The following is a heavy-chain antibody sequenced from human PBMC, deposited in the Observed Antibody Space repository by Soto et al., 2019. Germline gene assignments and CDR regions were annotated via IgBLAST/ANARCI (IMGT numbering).Heavy chain of an antibody. D-gene: IGHD3-3*01. CDR3: AKAFWSGLLRTKESHDFNALDV. V-gene: IGHV3-30*18. CDR1: DFIFTSYA. CDR2: ISHDGSKK. Sequence: PGGSLRLSCAASDFIFTSYAMHWVRQAPGKGLEWVAIISHDGSKKYHADSVKGRFTISRDNSNNTLFLQMNGLRAEDTAVYYCAKAFWSGLLRTKESHDFNALDVWGQGTTVTVSS. J-gene: IGHJ6*02.